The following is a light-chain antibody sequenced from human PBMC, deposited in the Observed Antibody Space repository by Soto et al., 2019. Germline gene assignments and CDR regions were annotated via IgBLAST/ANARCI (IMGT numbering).Light chain of an antibody. V-gene: IGKV3-11*01. CDR2: DAS. CDR1: QSVSSY. J-gene: IGKJ1*01. Sequence: EIVLTQSPATLSLSPGERATLSCRASQSVSSYLAWYQQKPGQAPRLLIYDASNRATGIPARFSGSGSGTDFTLTISSLAPEDSAVYYCQQLSNWPPTFGQGTMVEIK. CDR3: QQLSNWPPT.